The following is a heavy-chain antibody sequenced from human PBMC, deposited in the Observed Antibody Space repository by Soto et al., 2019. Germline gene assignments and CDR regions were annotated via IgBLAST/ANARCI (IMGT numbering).Heavy chain of an antibody. Sequence: PSETLSLTCTVSGGSVNTINYYWNWIRQPPGKGLEWIGYIYYSGSTNYNPSLKSRVTISVDTSKNQLSLKLSSVTAADTAVYYCARFITPMYKEVALDAFDIGGQGKMVPVSS. CDR3: ARFITPMYKEVALDAFDI. V-gene: IGHV4-61*01. CDR2: IYYSGST. D-gene: IGHD3-10*01. J-gene: IGHJ3*02. CDR1: GGSVNTINYY.